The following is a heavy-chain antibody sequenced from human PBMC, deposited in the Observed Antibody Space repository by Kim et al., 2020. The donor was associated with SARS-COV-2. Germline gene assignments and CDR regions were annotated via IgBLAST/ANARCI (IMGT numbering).Heavy chain of an antibody. V-gene: IGHV3-72*01. Sequence: GGSLRLSCAASGFTFSDYFFDWVRQAPGKGLEWVARIRSKAESYSIDYAASVKGRFTISRDDSRTSVYLQMNSLNTEDTAVYHCARAQRGLGSHWGQGTLVTVSS. J-gene: IGHJ4*02. CDR3: ARAQRGLGSH. CDR1: GFTFSDYF. CDR2: IRSKAESYSI. D-gene: IGHD3-10*01.